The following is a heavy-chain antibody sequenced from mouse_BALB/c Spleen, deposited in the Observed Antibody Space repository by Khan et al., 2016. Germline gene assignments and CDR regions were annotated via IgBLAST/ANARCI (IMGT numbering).Heavy chain of an antibody. CDR1: VDSVTSGY. CDR3: ARYPQLGNTMDY. Sequence: EVQLQESGPSLVKPSQTLSLTCSVTVDSVTSGYWCWVRKFPGNKLEYLGYINYSGSTYYNPSLKRRISITRDTSRNQYYLQLNSVTTEDTATYYCARYPQLGNTMDYWGQGTSVTVSS. J-gene: IGHJ4*01. CDR2: INYSGST. D-gene: IGHD4-1*02. V-gene: IGHV3-8*02.